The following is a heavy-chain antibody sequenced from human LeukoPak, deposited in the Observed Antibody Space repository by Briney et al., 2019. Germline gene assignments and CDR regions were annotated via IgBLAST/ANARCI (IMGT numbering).Heavy chain of an antibody. J-gene: IGHJ4*02. Sequence: GGSLRLSCAASGFTFSSYSMNWVRQAPGKGLEWVSYISSSSTIYYADSVKGRFTISRDNAKNSLYLQMNSLRAEDTAVYYCARGLGIVGATSFGYWGQGTLVTVSS. CDR3: ARGLGIVGATSFGY. CDR2: ISSSSTI. CDR1: GFTFSSYS. V-gene: IGHV3-48*04. D-gene: IGHD1-26*01.